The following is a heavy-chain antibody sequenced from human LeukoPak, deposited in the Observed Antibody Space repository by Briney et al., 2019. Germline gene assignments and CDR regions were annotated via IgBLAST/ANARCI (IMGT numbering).Heavy chain of an antibody. J-gene: IGHJ3*02. D-gene: IGHD4-17*01. V-gene: IGHV3-23*01. CDR2: IGITSEYI. CDR3: AKDPNGDYVGAFDT. CDR1: GFTITAYA. Sequence: GGSLRLSCAASGFTITAYAMSWVRQNPGKGLEWVSGIGITSEYIHYADSVKGRFTISRDNSKNTVYLEMSSLRAEDAAVYYCAKDPNGDYVGAFDTWGQGTMVIVSS.